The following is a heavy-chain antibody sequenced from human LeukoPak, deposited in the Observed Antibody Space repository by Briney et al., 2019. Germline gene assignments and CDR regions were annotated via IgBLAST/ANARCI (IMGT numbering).Heavy chain of an antibody. Sequence: GGSLRLSCAASGFTFDDHGMNWVRQTPGKGLEWVSGINWNGRSTGYADSVEGRFTISRDNAKNSLYLQMNSLRAEDTAFYYCARAKYSSTWYGNWFDPWGQGTLVTVSS. V-gene: IGHV3-20*04. CDR1: GFTFDDHG. D-gene: IGHD6-13*01. CDR2: INWNGRST. J-gene: IGHJ5*02. CDR3: ARAKYSSTWYGNWFDP.